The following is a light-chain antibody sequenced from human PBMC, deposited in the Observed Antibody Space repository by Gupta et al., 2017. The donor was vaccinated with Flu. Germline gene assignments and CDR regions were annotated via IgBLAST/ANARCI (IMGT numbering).Light chain of an antibody. J-gene: IGKJ1*01. CDR1: QSVSSSY. Sequence: EIVLTQSPGTLSLSPGERATLSCRASQSVSSSYLAWYQQKPGKAPRLLIYGASSRATGIPDRFSGSGSGTDFTLTISRLEPEDFAAYYCQQYGSYPGTFGQGTKVEIK. CDR2: GAS. CDR3: QQYGSYPGT. V-gene: IGKV3-20*01.